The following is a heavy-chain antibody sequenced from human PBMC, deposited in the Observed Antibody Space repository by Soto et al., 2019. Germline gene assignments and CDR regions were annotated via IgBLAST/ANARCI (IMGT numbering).Heavy chain of an antibody. CDR2: ISGDGGST. CDR1: GFTFDDYA. D-gene: IGHD3-22*01. Sequence: GGSLRLSCAASGFTFDDYAMHWVRQAPGKGLEWVSLISGDGGSTYYADSVKGRFTISRDNSKNSLYLQMNSLRTEDTALYYYAKHNGYYVLDYWGQGTLVTVSS. CDR3: AKHNGYYVLDY. V-gene: IGHV3-43*02. J-gene: IGHJ4*02.